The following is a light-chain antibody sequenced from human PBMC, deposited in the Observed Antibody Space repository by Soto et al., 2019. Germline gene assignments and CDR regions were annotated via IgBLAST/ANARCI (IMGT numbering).Light chain of an antibody. CDR3: NSYTSKSTGV. CDR1: SSDVGGYNY. Sequence: QSALTLPASVSGSPGQSITISCTGTSSDVGGYNYVSWYQQHPGKAPKLIIYEVSNRPSGVSNRFSGSKSGNTASLTISGIQAEDVADYYCNSYTSKSTGVFGPGTKLTVL. V-gene: IGLV2-14*01. J-gene: IGLJ1*01. CDR2: EVS.